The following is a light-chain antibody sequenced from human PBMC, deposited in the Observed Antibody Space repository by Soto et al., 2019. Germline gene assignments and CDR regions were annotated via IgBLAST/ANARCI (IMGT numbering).Light chain of an antibody. CDR3: QQFNVFPGT. CDR1: QDISRG. CDR2: DAS. Sequence: AIQLTQAPSSLSASVGERVTISCRTSQDISRGLAWYQQRPGKPPKLLISDASSLESGVPSRFSGSGSGTGFTLTINSLQPEDFAVYYCQQFNVFPGTFGQGTTLEIK. J-gene: IGKJ2*01. V-gene: IGKV1-13*02.